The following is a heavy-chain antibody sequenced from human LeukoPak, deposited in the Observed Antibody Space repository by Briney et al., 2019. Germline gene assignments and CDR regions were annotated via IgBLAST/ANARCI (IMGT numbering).Heavy chain of an antibody. CDR1: GFTFSSYV. CDR3: AKGSGSYYGFDY. V-gene: IGHV3-30*02. Sequence: GGSLRLSCAASGFTFSSYVMHWVRQAPGKGLEWVAFIRYDGSNKYYADSVKGRFTISRDNSKNTLYLQMNSLRAEDTAVYYCAKGSGSYYGFDYWGQGTLVTVSS. D-gene: IGHD1-26*01. J-gene: IGHJ4*02. CDR2: IRYDGSNK.